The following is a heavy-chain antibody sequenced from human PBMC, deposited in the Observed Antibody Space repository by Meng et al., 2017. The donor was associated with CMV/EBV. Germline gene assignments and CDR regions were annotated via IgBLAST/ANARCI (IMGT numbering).Heavy chain of an antibody. CDR2: IDWDDDK. V-gene: IGHV2-70D*14. Sequence: SGPTLVKPTQTLTLTCTFSGFSLSTSGMRVSWIRQPPGKALEWLARIDWDDDKFYSTSLKTRLTISKDTSKHQVVLTMTNMDPVDTAAYYCAKEVVRGENWFDPWGQGTLVTVSS. CDR3: AKEVVRGENWFDP. CDR1: GFSLSTSGMR. J-gene: IGHJ5*02. D-gene: IGHD3-10*01.